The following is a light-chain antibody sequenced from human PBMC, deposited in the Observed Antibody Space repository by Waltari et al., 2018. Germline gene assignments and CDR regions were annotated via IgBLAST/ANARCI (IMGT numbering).Light chain of an antibody. V-gene: IGKV3-15*01. Sequence: IVMTQSPATLSVSSGERATLSCRASQGISSDLAWYQQKPGQAPRLLIFGASTRATGVPARFSGSGSGTEFTLTISSLQSEDFGVYYCQQSKIWPAFGQGTKVEIK. J-gene: IGKJ1*01. CDR3: QQSKIWPA. CDR2: GAS. CDR1: QGISSD.